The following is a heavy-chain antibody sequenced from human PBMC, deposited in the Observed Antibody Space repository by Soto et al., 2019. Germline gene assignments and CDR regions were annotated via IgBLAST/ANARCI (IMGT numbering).Heavy chain of an antibody. Sequence: PSETLSLTCTVSGGSISSGGYYWSWIRQHPGKGLEWIGYIYYSGSTYYNPSLKSRVTISVDTSKNQFSLKLSSVTAADTAVYYCARAGSGSYQYYYYGMDVWGQGTTVTVS. CDR3: ARAGSGSYQYYYYGMDV. V-gene: IGHV4-31*03. CDR2: IYYSGST. J-gene: IGHJ6*02. CDR1: GGSISSGGYY. D-gene: IGHD3-10*01.